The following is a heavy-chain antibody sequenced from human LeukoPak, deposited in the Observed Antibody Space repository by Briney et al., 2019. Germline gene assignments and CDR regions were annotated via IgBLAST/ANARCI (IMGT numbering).Heavy chain of an antibody. Sequence: QPGGSLRLSCAASGFTFSNFGMNWVRQAPGKGLEWVTFIRYDGTIKHYADSVKGRLAISRDNSKNTLYLQMNSLRAEDTAVYYCANGPHYNILTGYYKVRSHLDYWGQGTLVTVSS. CDR3: ANGPHYNILTGYYKVRSHLDY. V-gene: IGHV3-30*02. CDR2: IRYDGTIK. D-gene: IGHD3-9*01. CDR1: GFTFSNFG. J-gene: IGHJ4*02.